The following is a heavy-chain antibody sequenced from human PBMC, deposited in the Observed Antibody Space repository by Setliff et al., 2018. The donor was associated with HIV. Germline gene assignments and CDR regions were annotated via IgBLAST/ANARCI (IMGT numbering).Heavy chain of an antibody. J-gene: IGHJ4*02. CDR2: ISSSSSTI. D-gene: IGHD3-16*02. CDR1: RFAFSSYS. V-gene: IGHV3-48*01. Sequence: GGSLRLSCAASRFAFSSYSMNWVRQAPGKGLGWVSYISSSSSTIYYADSVKGRFTISRDNAKNSLYLQMNSLRAEDTAVYYCARDADDYVWGSYRQGIFDYWGQGTLVTVSS. CDR3: ARDADDYVWGSYRQGIFDY.